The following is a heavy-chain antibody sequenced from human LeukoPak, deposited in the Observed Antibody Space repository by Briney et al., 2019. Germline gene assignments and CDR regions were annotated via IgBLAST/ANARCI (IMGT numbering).Heavy chain of an antibody. V-gene: IGHV1-69*13. CDR3: ARDLYYYDSSGYPHDY. CDR2: IIPIFGTA. Sequence: SVKVSCKASGGTFSSYAISWVRQAPGQGLEWMGGIIPIFGTANYAQKFQGRVTITADESTSTAYMELSSLRSEDTAVYYCARDLYYYDSSGYPHDYWGQGTLVTVSS. J-gene: IGHJ4*02. CDR1: GGTFSSYA. D-gene: IGHD3-22*01.